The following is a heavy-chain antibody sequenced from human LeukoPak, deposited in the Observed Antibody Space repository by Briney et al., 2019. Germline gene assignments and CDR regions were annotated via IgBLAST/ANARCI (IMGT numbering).Heavy chain of an antibody. V-gene: IGHV1-69*13. D-gene: IGHD5-12*01. CDR2: IIPIFGTA. Sequence: SVKGLLQGFWRHLQQLCYQLGATGPGQGLEWMGRIIPIFGTANYAKKFQGRVTITADESTSTAYMELSSLRSEDTAVYYCAREEGGYIGKDAFDIWGQGTMVTVSS. J-gene: IGHJ3*02. CDR3: AREEGGYIGKDAFDI. CDR1: RHLQQLC.